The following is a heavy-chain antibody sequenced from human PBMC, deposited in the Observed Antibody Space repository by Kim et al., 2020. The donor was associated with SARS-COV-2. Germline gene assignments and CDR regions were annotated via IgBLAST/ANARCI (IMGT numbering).Heavy chain of an antibody. CDR3: ARAPYDSSGYNWFDP. CDR1: GFTFSSYG. V-gene: IGHV3-33*01. CDR2: IWYDGSNK. Sequence: GSLRLSCAASGFTFSSYGMHWVRQAPGKGLEWVAVIWYDGSNKYYADSVKGRFTISRDNSKNTLYLQMNSLRAEDTAVYYCARAPYDSSGYNWFDPWGQGTLVTVSS. J-gene: IGHJ5*02. D-gene: IGHD3-22*01.